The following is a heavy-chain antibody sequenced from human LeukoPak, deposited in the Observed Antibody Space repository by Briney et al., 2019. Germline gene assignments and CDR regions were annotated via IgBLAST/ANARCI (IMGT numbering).Heavy chain of an antibody. CDR3: ARELDWQQNYCFDY. V-gene: IGHV3-30*04. CDR2: ISFDATNK. D-gene: IGHD3-9*01. CDR1: GFTFSSYA. Sequence: GGSLRLSCATSGFTFSSYAMRWVRQAPGKGLEWVAVISFDATNKYYADCVKSRFTISRDNSKITLYLQMDSLRAEDTAVYYCARELDWQQNYCFDYWGQGTLVTVSS. J-gene: IGHJ4*02.